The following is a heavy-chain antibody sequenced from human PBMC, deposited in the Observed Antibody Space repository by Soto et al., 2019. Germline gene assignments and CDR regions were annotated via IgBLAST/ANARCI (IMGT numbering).Heavy chain of an antibody. Sequence: GWSLRLSCASSVFTFISYGMHWVRQAPGKGLEWVAVISYDGSNKYYADSVKGRFTISRDNSKNTLYLQMNSLRAEDTAVYYCATIVGAIYWGQGTLVTVSS. D-gene: IGHD1-26*01. CDR2: ISYDGSNK. CDR1: VFTFISYG. V-gene: IGHV3-30*03. J-gene: IGHJ4*02. CDR3: ATIVGAIY.